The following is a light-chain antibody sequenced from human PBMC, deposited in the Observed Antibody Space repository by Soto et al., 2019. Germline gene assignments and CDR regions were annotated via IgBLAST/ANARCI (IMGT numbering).Light chain of an antibody. CDR2: AAS. Sequence: DIQMTQSPSSLSASVGDRVTITCRASQSISSYLNWYQQNPGKAPKLLIYAASSLQSGVPSRFSGSGSGTDFTLTISSLQPEDFATYYCQQCYSASVTFGQGTKVEIK. CDR3: QQCYSASVT. V-gene: IGKV1-39*01. J-gene: IGKJ1*01. CDR1: QSISSY.